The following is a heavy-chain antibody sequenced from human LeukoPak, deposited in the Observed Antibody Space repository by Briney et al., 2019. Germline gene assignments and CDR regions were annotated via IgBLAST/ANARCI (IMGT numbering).Heavy chain of an antibody. J-gene: IGHJ4*02. Sequence: PSETLSLTCAVYGGSFSGYYWSWIRRPPGKGLEWIGEINHSGSTNYNPSLKSRVTISVDTSKNQFSLKLSSVTAADTAVYYCARGRGSSRRVYFDYWGQGTLVTVSS. CDR1: GGSFSGYY. CDR3: ARGRGSSRRVYFDY. V-gene: IGHV4-34*01. D-gene: IGHD6-13*01. CDR2: INHSGST.